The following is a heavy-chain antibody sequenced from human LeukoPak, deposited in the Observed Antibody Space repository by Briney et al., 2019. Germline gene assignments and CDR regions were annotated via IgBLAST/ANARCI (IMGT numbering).Heavy chain of an antibody. CDR2: INSDGSST. D-gene: IGHD6-13*01. J-gene: IGHJ4*02. CDR1: GFTFSNYW. Sequence: GGSLRLSCAASGFTFSNYWMHWVRQAPGKGLVWLSRINSDGSSTSYADSVKGRFTISRDNAKNTLYVQMNSLRDEDTAVYYCVRQYRVAAPAVYWGQGTLVTVSS. V-gene: IGHV3-74*01. CDR3: VRQYRVAAPAVY.